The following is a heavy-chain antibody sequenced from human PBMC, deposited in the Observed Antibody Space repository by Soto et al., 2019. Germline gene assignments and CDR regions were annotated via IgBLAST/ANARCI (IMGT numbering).Heavy chain of an antibody. V-gene: IGHV3-48*03. CDR2: ISSSGSTK. CDR1: GFTFSSYE. J-gene: IGHJ3*02. CDR3: VREGRSSTSCNTGCAFDI. D-gene: IGHD2-2*02. Sequence: GSLRLSCAASGFTFSSYEMNWVRQAPGKGLEWVSYISSSGSTKYYGDYVKGRFTISRDNAENSVFLQMISLRAEDTAVYYCVREGRSSTSCNTGCAFDIWGQGTMVTVSS.